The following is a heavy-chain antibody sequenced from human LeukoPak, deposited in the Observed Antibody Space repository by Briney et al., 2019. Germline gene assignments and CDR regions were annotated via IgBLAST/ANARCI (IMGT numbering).Heavy chain of an antibody. CDR2: INPHSGGT. Sequence: ASVKVSCKASGYTFTDYYIHWVRQAPGQGLEWMGYINPHSGGTSSPQKFQGRVTMTTDASISTAYMELSRLTSDDTAVYYCAREGNGLLSKDLVYWGQGTLVTVSS. D-gene: IGHD2-15*01. J-gene: IGHJ4*02. CDR3: AREGNGLLSKDLVY. CDR1: GYTFTDYY. V-gene: IGHV1-2*02.